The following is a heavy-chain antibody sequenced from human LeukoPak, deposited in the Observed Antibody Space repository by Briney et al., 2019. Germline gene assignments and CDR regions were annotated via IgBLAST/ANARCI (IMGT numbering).Heavy chain of an antibody. J-gene: IGHJ3*01. V-gene: IGHV3-13*01. Sequence: PGGSLILSCAASGFTFNNYEMHWVRQTAGKGLEWVSPVGIAGDTFYAGSVKGRFSISRDNAESSLFLQMNSLRAGDTAVYYCAREGRMGTADAFDVWGQGTMVTVSS. CDR1: GFTFNNYE. CDR2: VGIAGDT. CDR3: AREGRMGTADAFDV. D-gene: IGHD1-14*01.